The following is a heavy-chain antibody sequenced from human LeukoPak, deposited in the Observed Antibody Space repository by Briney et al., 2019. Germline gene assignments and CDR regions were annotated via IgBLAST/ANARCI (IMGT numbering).Heavy chain of an antibody. CDR2: INSDGSST. Sequence: GGSLRLSCAASGFTFSSYWMHWVRQAPGKGLVWVSRINSDGSSTSYAGSVKGRFTISRDNAKNTLYLQMNSLRAEDTAVYYCAKERAYYYGSGSYLSWGQGTLVTVSS. CDR1: GFTFSSYW. D-gene: IGHD3-10*01. V-gene: IGHV3-74*01. J-gene: IGHJ5*02. CDR3: AKERAYYYGSGSYLS.